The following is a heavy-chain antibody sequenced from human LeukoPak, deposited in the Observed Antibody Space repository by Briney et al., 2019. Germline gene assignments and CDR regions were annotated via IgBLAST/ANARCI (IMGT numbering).Heavy chain of an antibody. Sequence: GESLTLSCAASRFTFSNYAMSWVRQAPGKGLEWVANINQDGSEKYYVNSVKGRFTISRDNAKNSLYLQMNSLRAEDTAVYYCARDPNYGIYWGHGTLVTVSS. J-gene: IGHJ4*01. V-gene: IGHV3-7*01. D-gene: IGHD4-17*01. CDR1: RFTFSNYA. CDR3: ARDPNYGIY. CDR2: INQDGSEK.